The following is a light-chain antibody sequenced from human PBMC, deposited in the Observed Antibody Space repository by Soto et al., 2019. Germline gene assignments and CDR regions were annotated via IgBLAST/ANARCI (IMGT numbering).Light chain of an antibody. Sequence: EIVLTQSPGTLSLSPGERATLSCRASQSGFSFYFAWFQQKPGQAPRLLIYGASTRATGIPDRFSGIGSGTDFTLTISSLEPEDFAVYYCHQYGSSPWTLGQGTNVEIK. CDR2: GAS. CDR3: HQYGSSPWT. J-gene: IGKJ1*01. V-gene: IGKV3-20*01. CDR1: QSGFSFY.